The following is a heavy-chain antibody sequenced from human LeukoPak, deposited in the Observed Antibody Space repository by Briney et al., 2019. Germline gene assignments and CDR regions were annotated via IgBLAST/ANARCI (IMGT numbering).Heavy chain of an antibody. CDR2: ISGSGGST. CDR3: ARLGLSESFDY. D-gene: IGHD1-14*01. Sequence: PGGTLRLSCAASGFTFSSYGMSWVRQAPGKGLEWVSAISGSGGSTYYADSVKGRFTISRDNSKNTLYLQMNSLRAEDTAVYYCARLGLSESFDYWGQGTLVTVSS. V-gene: IGHV3-23*01. CDR1: GFTFSSYG. J-gene: IGHJ4*02.